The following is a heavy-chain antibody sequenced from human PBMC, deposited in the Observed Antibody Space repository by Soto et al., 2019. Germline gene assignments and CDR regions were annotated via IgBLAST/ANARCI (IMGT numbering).Heavy chain of an antibody. Sequence: QVQLVESGGGVVQPGRSLRLSCAASGFTFSSYGMHWVRQAPGKGLEWVAVIWYDGSNKYYADSVKGRFTISRDNSKNTLYLQMNSLSADDTAVYYCARGFDYYDSSGYDAFDIWGQGTMVTVSS. V-gene: IGHV3-33*01. CDR2: IWYDGSNK. CDR1: GFTFSSYG. J-gene: IGHJ3*02. D-gene: IGHD3-22*01. CDR3: ARGFDYYDSSGYDAFDI.